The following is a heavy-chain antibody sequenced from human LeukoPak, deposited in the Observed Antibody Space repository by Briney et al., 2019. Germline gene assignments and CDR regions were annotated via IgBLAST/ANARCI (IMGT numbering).Heavy chain of an antibody. CDR3: ARGGFIVVVPAAPGP. V-gene: IGHV3-30*01. D-gene: IGHD2-2*01. J-gene: IGHJ5*02. CDR2: ISYDGSNK. Sequence: GGSLRLSCAASGFTFSSYAMHWVRQAPGKGLEWVAVISYDGSNKYSADSVKGRFTISRDNSKNTMYLQMKSLRAEDTAVYYCARGGFIVVVPAAPGPWGQGTLVTVSS. CDR1: GFTFSSYA.